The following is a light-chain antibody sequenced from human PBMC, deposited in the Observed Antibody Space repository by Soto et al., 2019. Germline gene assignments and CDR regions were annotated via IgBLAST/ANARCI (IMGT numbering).Light chain of an antibody. J-gene: IGLJ1*01. CDR3: AAWDDSLNGRV. Sequence: QSALTQPASASGTPGQRVTISCSGSNSNIGSNTVNWYQQLPGTAPKLLIYYDNLRPSGVPDRISGSKSGTSASLAISGLQSDDEADYYCAAWDDSLNGRVFGTGTKVTVL. CDR2: YDN. CDR1: NSNIGSNT. V-gene: IGLV1-44*01.